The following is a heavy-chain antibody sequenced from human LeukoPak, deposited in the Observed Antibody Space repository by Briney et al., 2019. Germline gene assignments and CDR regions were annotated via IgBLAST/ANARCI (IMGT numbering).Heavy chain of an antibody. J-gene: IGHJ4*02. CDR3: ARNAGYSSSWPDY. D-gene: IGHD6-13*01. CDR2: INSDGINT. CDR1: GFTFSNYW. V-gene: IGHV3-74*01. Sequence: PGGSLRLSCAASGFTFSNYWMHWVRQAPGKGLVWVSRINSDGINTSYADSVKGRFTISRDNAKNSLYLQMNSLRAEDTALYYCARNAGYSSSWPDYWGQGTLVTVSS.